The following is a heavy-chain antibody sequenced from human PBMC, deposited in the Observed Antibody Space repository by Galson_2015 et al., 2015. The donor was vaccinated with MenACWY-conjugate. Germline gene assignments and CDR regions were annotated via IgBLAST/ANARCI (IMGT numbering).Heavy chain of an antibody. CDR1: GFTFSTYW. CDR2: IAFDGSST. J-gene: IGHJ4*02. Sequence: SLRLSCAASGFTFSTYWMHWVRRAPGKGLVWVSRIAFDGSSTRYADSVRGRFTTSRDNAKNTLYLQMNSLTAEDTAVYYCAVYFSRPNSYGTHGDSWGQGTLVTVSS. D-gene: IGHD2-2*01. CDR3: AVYFSRPNSYGTHGDS. V-gene: IGHV3-74*01.